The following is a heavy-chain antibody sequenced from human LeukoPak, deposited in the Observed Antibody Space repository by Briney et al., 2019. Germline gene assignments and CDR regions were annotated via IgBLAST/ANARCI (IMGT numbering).Heavy chain of an antibody. J-gene: IGHJ4*02. Sequence: GGSLRLSCAASGNYWMHWVRQAPGKVLVWVSHINSDGSWTSYADSVKGRFTISKDNAKNTVYLQMNNLRAEDTAVYYCVSFYETYWGRGTLVTVSS. CDR3: VSFYETY. CDR2: INSDGSWT. D-gene: IGHD2-2*01. V-gene: IGHV3-74*01. CDR1: GNYW.